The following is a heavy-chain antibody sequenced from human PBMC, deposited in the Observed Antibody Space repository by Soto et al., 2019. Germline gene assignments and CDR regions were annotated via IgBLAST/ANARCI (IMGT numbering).Heavy chain of an antibody. CDR2: INAANGNT. V-gene: IGHV1-3*01. CDR3: AASYGSGYRAFDY. Sequence: ASVKVSCKASGYIFTNYAMHWVRQAPGQRLEWMGWINAANGNTKYSQKFQGRVTITTDTSASTAYMELSSLRSEDTAIYYCAASYGSGYRAFDYWGQGALVTVSS. CDR1: GYIFTNYA. D-gene: IGHD3-10*01. J-gene: IGHJ4*02.